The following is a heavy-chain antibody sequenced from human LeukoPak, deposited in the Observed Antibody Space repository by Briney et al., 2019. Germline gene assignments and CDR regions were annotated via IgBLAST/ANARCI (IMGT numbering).Heavy chain of an antibody. CDR3: ARGSPYYYDSSPLLIQH. CDR2: IIPIFGTA. J-gene: IGHJ1*01. Sequence: SVKVSCKASVGTFSSYAISWVRQAPGQGLEWMGGIIPIFGTANYAQKFQGRVTITTDESTSTAYMELSSLRSEDTAVDYCARGSPYYYDSSPLLIQHWGQGTLVTVSS. V-gene: IGHV1-69*05. D-gene: IGHD3-22*01. CDR1: VGTFSSYA.